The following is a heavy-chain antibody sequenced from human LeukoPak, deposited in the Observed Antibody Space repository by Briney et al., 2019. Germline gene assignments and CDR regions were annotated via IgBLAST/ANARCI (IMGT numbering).Heavy chain of an antibody. J-gene: IGHJ4*02. CDR2: ISNDGST. CDR3: ARDNYYAVDY. Sequence: PGGSLRLSCEASGFSFISFWMHWVRQAPGKGLVWVSRISNDGSTIYADSVKGRFTISRDNAKNTLYLQMNSLRAEDTAVYYCARDNYYAVDYWGQGTLVTVSS. D-gene: IGHD2-2*01. V-gene: IGHV3-74*01. CDR1: GFSFISFW.